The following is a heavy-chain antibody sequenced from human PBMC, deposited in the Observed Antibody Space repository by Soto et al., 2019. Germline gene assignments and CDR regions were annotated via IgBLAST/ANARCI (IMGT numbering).Heavy chain of an antibody. V-gene: IGHV1-69*13. CDR3: ARVPYYDSSGYSFYYFDY. Sequence: GASVKVSCKASGGTFSSYAISWVRQAPGQGLEWMGGIIPIFGTANYAQKFQGRVTITADESTSTAYMELSSLRSEDTAVYYCARVPYYDSSGYSFYYFDYWGQGTLVTVSS. J-gene: IGHJ4*02. D-gene: IGHD3-22*01. CDR2: IIPIFGTA. CDR1: GGTFSSYA.